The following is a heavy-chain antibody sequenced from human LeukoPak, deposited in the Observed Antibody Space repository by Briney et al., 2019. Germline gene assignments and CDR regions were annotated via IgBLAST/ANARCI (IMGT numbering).Heavy chain of an antibody. CDR3: ARGETMDV. Sequence: GALRLSCVALEFSFETYWMSWVRQAPGKGPEWVANINEDGSEKHYVGSVRGRFTISRDNADNSLHLQMNSLRPEDMAVYYCARGETMDVWGKGTTVTVSS. CDR2: INEDGSEK. V-gene: IGHV3-7*01. J-gene: IGHJ6*03. D-gene: IGHD5-24*01. CDR1: EFSFETYW.